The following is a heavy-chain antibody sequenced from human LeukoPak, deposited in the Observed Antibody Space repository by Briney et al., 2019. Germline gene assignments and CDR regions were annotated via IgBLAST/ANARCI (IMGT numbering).Heavy chain of an antibody. CDR2: ITSSGAGT. D-gene: IGHD2-8*01. J-gene: IGHJ3*01. CDR3: ARDPNGAYIGAFDF. V-gene: IGHV3-23*01. CDR1: GFAFYNYG. Sequence: GGSLRLSCAASGFAFYNYGMIWVRQTPGKGLEWVSDITSSGAGTSYADVVKGRFTISRDNSKSTLYLQMNSLRVDDTAMYYCARDPNGAYIGAFDFRGQGTMVTVSA.